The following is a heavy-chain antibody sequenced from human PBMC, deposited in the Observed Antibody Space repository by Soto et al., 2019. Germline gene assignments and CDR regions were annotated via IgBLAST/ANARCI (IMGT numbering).Heavy chain of an antibody. V-gene: IGHV1-69*12. Sequence: QVKLVQSGAEVKKPGSSVKVSCKASGGTFSGDSFTWVRQAPGQGLEWMGGIIPMFDTPIYAQKFQDRVTITADESTSTAYMQLSSLRSGDTAVYYCARSGGLDRDFNYWGQGSLVTVSS. CDR3: ARSGGLDRDFNY. CDR2: IIPMFDTP. J-gene: IGHJ4*02. D-gene: IGHD2-15*01. CDR1: GGTFSGDS.